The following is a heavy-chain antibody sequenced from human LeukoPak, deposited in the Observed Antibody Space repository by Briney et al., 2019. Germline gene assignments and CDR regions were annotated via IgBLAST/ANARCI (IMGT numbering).Heavy chain of an antibody. CDR1: GGTFSSYA. V-gene: IGHV1-69*13. D-gene: IGHD3-22*01. J-gene: IGHJ4*02. Sequence: GASVKVSCKASGGTFSSYAISWVRQAPGQGLEWMGGIIPIFGTANYAQKFQGRVTITADESTSTAYMELRSLRSDDTAVYYCAGGNYYDSSGYYRPNPFDYWGQGTLVTVSS. CDR2: IIPIFGTA. CDR3: AGGNYYDSSGYYRPNPFDY.